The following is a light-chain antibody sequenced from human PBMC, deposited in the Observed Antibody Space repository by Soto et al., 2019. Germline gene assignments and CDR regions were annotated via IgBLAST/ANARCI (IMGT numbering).Light chain of an antibody. V-gene: IGLV2-14*01. CDR3: SSYTSSSTLI. Sequence: QSALTQPASVSGSPGQSITISCTGTSSDVGGYNYVSWYQQHPGKAPKLMIYDVSNRPSGVSNRSSGSKSGNMASLTISGLQAEDEADYYCSSYTSSSTLIFGGGTKLTVL. CDR2: DVS. CDR1: SSDVGGYNY. J-gene: IGLJ2*01.